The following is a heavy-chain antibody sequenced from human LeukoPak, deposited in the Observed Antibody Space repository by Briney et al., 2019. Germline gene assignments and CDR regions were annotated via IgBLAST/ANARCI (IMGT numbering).Heavy chain of an antibody. D-gene: IGHD4-17*01. CDR1: GGSISSSIYY. Sequence: SETLSLTCTVSGGSISSSIYYWGWIRQPPGKGLECIGNIYYGGSTYYNPSLKSRVTISVDTSKNQFSLKLSSVTAADTAVYYCPRRGYGDYDVFDIWGQGTMVTVSS. J-gene: IGHJ3*02. V-gene: IGHV4-39*01. CDR3: PRRGYGDYDVFDI. CDR2: IYYGGST.